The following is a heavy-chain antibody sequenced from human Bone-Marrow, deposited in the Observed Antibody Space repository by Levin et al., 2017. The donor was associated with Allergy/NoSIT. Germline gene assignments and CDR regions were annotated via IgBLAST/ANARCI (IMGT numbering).Heavy chain of an antibody. Sequence: GESLKISCKASGYTFTGYYMHWVRQAPGQGLEWMGRINPNSGGTNYAQKFQGRVTMTRDTSISTAYMELSRLRSDDTAVYYCARDTLGSSGWATKKIYYDYGMDVWGQGTTVTVSS. CDR2: INPNSGGT. J-gene: IGHJ6*02. V-gene: IGHV1-2*06. CDR3: ARDTLGSSGWATKKIYYDYGMDV. D-gene: IGHD6-19*01. CDR1: GYTFTGYY.